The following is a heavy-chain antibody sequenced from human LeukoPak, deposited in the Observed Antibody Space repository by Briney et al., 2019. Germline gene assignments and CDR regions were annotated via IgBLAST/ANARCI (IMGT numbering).Heavy chain of an antibody. V-gene: IGHV4-34*01. CDR1: GGSFSGYY. CDR2: INHSGST. CDR3: ASLPKGRRFGYGDYVLRGYV. Sequence: SETLSLTCAVYGGSFSGYYWSWIRQPPGKGLEWIGEINHSGSTNYNPSLKSRVTISVDTSKNQFSLKLSSVTAADTAVYYCASLPKGRRFGYGDYVLRGYVWGKGTTVTVSS. J-gene: IGHJ6*04. D-gene: IGHD4-17*01.